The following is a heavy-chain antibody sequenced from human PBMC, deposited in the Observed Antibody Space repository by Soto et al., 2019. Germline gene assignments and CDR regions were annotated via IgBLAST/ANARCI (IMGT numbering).Heavy chain of an antibody. D-gene: IGHD3-3*01. CDR1: GYTFTSYG. Sequence: QVPLVQSGAEVKKPGASVKVSCKASGYTFTSYGISWVRQAPGQGLEWMGWISAYNGNTNYAQKLQGRVTMTTDTPTSTAYMELRSLRSDDTAVYYCARTVNVLRFLEWSSLFDYWGQGTLVTVSS. CDR3: ARTVNVLRFLEWSSLFDY. J-gene: IGHJ4*02. CDR2: ISAYNGNT. V-gene: IGHV1-18*01.